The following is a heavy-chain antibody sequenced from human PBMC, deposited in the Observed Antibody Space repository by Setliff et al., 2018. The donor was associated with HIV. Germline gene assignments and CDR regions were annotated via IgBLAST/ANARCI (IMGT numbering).Heavy chain of an antibody. D-gene: IGHD6-19*01. J-gene: IGHJ4*02. CDR2: IYSSGDS. CDR1: GGSISSSSYY. CDR3: IIAYSSGWLAPMGFDS. Sequence: SETLSLTCTVSGGSISSSSYYWGWIRQPPGKGLEWIGSIYSSGDSFYDPSLKSRVTISVDTSKNQFSLKLSSVTAADTAVYYCIIAYSSGWLAPMGFDSWGQGTLVTVSS. V-gene: IGHV4-39*01.